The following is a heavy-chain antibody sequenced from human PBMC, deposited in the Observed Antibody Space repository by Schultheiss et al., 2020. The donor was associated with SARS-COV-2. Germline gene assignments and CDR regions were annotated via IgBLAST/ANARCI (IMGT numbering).Heavy chain of an antibody. J-gene: IGHJ6*03. CDR1: GGSISSYY. CDR3: ARRSSNYATFDYYYYMDV. D-gene: IGHD4-11*01. CDR2: IYYSGRT. Sequence: SETLSLTCTVSGGSISSYYWSWIRQPPGKGLEWIGYIYYSGRTNHNPSLKSRVTISVDTSKNQFSLKLSSVTAADTAVYYCARRSSNYATFDYYYYMDVWGKGTTVTVSS. V-gene: IGHV4-59*08.